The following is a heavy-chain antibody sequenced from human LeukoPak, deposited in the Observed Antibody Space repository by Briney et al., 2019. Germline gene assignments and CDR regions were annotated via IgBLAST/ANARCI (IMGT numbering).Heavy chain of an antibody. CDR1: GGSFSGYY. D-gene: IGHD3-22*01. V-gene: IGHV4-34*01. CDR2: INHSGST. J-gene: IGHJ4*02. Sequence: SETLSLTCAVYGGSFSGYYWSWIRQPPGKGLEWIGEINHSGSTNYNPSLKSRVTISVDTSKNQFSLKLSSVTAADTAVYHCARGESKWLLLNYWGQGTLVTVSS. CDR3: ARGESKWLLLNY.